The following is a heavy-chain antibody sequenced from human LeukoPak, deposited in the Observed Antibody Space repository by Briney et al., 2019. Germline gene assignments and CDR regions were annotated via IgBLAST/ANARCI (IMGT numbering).Heavy chain of an antibody. CDR1: GFTFSTYY. CDR2: ITGSSSYI. CDR3: AKVGTYSRSWLDS. V-gene: IGHV3-21*01. D-gene: IGHD6-13*01. Sequence: GGSLRLSCAASGFTFSTYYMNWVRQAPGKGLEWVSFITGSSSYIYYTDSVKGRFTISRDNSKNTLYLQMNSLRAEDTAVYFCAKVGTYSRSWLDSWGQGTLVTVSS. J-gene: IGHJ4*02.